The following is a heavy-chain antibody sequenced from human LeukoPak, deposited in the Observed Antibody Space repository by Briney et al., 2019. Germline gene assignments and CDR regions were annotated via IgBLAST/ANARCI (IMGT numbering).Heavy chain of an antibody. V-gene: IGHV1-18*01. CDR1: GYTFTSYG. D-gene: IGHD2-2*01. CDR3: ARRGDADPAPEYCSRTSCSEWFNP. Sequence: ASVKVSCKASGYTFTSYGISWVRQAPGQGLEWMGWISAYNGNTNYAQKLQGRVTMTTDTSTSTVYMELRSLRSDDTAVYYCARRGDADPAPEYCSRTSCSEWFNPWGQGTLVTVSS. J-gene: IGHJ5*02. CDR2: ISAYNGNT.